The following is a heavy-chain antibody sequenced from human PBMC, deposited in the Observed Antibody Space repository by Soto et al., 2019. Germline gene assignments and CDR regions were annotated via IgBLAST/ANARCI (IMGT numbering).Heavy chain of an antibody. J-gene: IGHJ6*03. CDR3: ARDPPGVFGYYMDV. V-gene: IGHV1-3*01. D-gene: IGHD3-3*01. CDR2: INPDSGYT. CDR1: GYTFTTHS. Sequence: QVQLVQSGAEVKKPGASVRVSCKVSGYTFTTHSLNWLRQAPGQSLEWMGWINPDSGYTKYSENFQDRVTITRDTSASTAYLELSSLRSEETAVYYCARDPPGVFGYYMDVWGKGTTVIVSS.